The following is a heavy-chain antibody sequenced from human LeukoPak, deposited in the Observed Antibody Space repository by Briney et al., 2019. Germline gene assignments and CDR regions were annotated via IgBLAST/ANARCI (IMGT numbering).Heavy chain of an antibody. J-gene: IGHJ5*02. D-gene: IGHD2-21*01. CDR1: GYRFTVYW. CDR3: ARFVGGGRFDP. CDR2: IDPSDCYS. V-gene: IGHV5-10-1*01. Sequence: EYLKISFTCSGYRFTVYWINWVREMPGKGLGGMVRIDPSDCYSKYSPSFKGHVTISADKSISTAYLEWSSLKASDTAMYYCARFVGGGRFDPWGQGTLVTVSS.